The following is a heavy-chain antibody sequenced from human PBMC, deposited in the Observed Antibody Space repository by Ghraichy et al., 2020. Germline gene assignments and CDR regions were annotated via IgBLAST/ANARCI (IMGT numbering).Heavy chain of an antibody. J-gene: IGHJ5*02. Sequence: LNISCAASGFTFSSYEMNWVRQAPGKGLEWVSYISSSGSTIYYADSVKGRFTISRDNAKNSLYPQMNSLRAEDTAVYYCARDRRTYYDFWSGYYTGGFDPWGQGTLVTVSS. CDR3: ARDRRTYYDFWSGYYTGGFDP. CDR2: ISSSGSTI. D-gene: IGHD3-3*01. V-gene: IGHV3-48*03. CDR1: GFTFSSYE.